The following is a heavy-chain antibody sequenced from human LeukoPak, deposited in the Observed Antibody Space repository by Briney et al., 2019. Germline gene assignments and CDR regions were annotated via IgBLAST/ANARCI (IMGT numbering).Heavy chain of an antibody. D-gene: IGHD3-10*01. J-gene: IGHJ5*02. CDR1: GGSISSGSYY. CDR3: ARDFGSPRLWFDP. V-gene: IGHV4-61*02. CDR2: IYTSGST. Sequence: PSETLSLTCTVSGGSISSGSYYWSWIRQPAGKGLEWIGRIYTSGSTNYNPSLKSRVTISVDTSKNQFSLKLSSVTAADTAVYYCARDFGSPRLWFDPWGQGTLVTVSS.